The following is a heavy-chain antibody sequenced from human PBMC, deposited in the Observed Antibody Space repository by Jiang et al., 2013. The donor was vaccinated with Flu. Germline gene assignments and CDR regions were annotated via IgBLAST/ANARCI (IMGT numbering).Heavy chain of an antibody. CDR3: ARGSGSLDY. J-gene: IGHJ4*02. D-gene: IGHD1-26*01. CDR2: IYSIGST. Sequence: IYSIGSTYYADSVKGRFTISRHTSKNTLYLQMNSLRAEDTAVYYCARGSGSLDYWGRGTLVTVSS. V-gene: IGHV3-66*01.